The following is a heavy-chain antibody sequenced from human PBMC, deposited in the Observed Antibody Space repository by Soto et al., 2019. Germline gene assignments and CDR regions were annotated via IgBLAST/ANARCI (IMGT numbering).Heavy chain of an antibody. CDR3: AKSGGGFGELLPHVYYYYGMDV. J-gene: IGHJ6*02. CDR2: ISGSGGST. V-gene: IGHV3-23*01. Sequence: GGSLRLSCAASGFTFSSYAMSWVRQAPGKGLEWVSAISGSGGSTYYADSVKGRFTISRDNSKNTLYLQMNSLRAEDTAVYYCAKSGGGFGELLPHVYYYYGMDVWGQGTTVTVSS. CDR1: GFTFSSYA. D-gene: IGHD3-10*01.